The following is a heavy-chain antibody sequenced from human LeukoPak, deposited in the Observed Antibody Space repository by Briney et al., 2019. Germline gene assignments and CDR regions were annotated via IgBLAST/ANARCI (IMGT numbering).Heavy chain of an antibody. CDR2: INQDGSEE. D-gene: IGHD5-12*01. Sequence: GGSLRLSCAASGFTFSNYWMTWVRQAPGKGLEWVAHINQDGSEEHYMDSVKARFTISRDNAKNSLSLQMNSLRAEDTTVYYCVRDGGVSGYDLLDYWGQGTLVTVSS. J-gene: IGHJ4*02. V-gene: IGHV3-7*01. CDR1: GFTFSNYW. CDR3: VRDGGVSGYDLLDY.